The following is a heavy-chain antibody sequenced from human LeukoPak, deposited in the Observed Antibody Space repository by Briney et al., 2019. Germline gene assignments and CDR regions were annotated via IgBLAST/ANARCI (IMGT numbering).Heavy chain of an antibody. CDR3: ARDCGGGSCYGPYDAFDI. Sequence: GGSLRLSCSASGFTFSGYAMHCVRQAPGKGLEYVSAISSSGGSTHYADSVKGRFTISRDNAKNSLYLQMNSLRAEDTAVYYCARDCGGGSCYGPYDAFDIWGQGTMVTVSS. D-gene: IGHD2-15*01. J-gene: IGHJ3*02. V-gene: IGHV3-64*04. CDR1: GFTFSGYA. CDR2: ISSSGGST.